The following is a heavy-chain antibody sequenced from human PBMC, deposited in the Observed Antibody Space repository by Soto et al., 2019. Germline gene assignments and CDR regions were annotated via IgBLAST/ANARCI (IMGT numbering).Heavy chain of an antibody. D-gene: IGHD3-22*01. V-gene: IGHV1-46*01. CDR1: GYTFTSYY. CDR2: INPSGGST. CDR3: ARVGYYYDSSGYYSTLYFQH. Sequence: ASVKVSCKASGYTFTSYYMHWVRQAPGQGLEWMGIINPSGGSTSYAQKFQGRVTMTRDTSTGTVYMELSSLRSEDTAVYYCARVGYYYDSSGYYSTLYFQHWGQGTLVTVSS. J-gene: IGHJ1*01.